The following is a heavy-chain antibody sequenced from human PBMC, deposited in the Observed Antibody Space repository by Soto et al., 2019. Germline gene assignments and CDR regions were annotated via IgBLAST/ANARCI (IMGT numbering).Heavy chain of an antibody. V-gene: IGHV4-34*01. CDR3: ARGLKVGTTIYGYFDL. CDR1: GGSFSGFY. Sequence: QVQLHQWGTELLKPSETLSLTCAVDGGSFSGFYWNWIRKTPGKGLEWIGEIDQSGGRQSGSTNYNPSLESRVIISVDTSKNQMSLTLSSVTAADTALYYCARGLKVGTTIYGYFDLWGRGTLVTVSS. J-gene: IGHJ2*01. CDR2: IDQSGGRQSGST. D-gene: IGHD1-26*01.